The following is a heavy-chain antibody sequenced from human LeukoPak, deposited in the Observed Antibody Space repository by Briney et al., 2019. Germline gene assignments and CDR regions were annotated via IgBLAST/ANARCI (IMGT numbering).Heavy chain of an antibody. V-gene: IGHV3-48*03. D-gene: IGHD5-24*01. Sequence: PGGSLRLSCAASGFTFSSYEMNWVRQAPGKGLEWVSYISSSGSTIYYADSVKGRFTISRDNAKNSLYPQMNSLRAEDTAVYYCARDYWMATIRYFDYWGQGTPVTVSS. J-gene: IGHJ4*02. CDR2: ISSSGSTI. CDR3: ARDYWMATIRYFDY. CDR1: GFTFSSYE.